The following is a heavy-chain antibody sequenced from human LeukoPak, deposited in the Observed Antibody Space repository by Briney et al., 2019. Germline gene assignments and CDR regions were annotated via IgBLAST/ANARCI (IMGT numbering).Heavy chain of an antibody. J-gene: IGHJ4*02. CDR2: ISSSSSYT. Sequence: PGGSLRLSCAASGFTFSDYYMSWIRQAPGKGLEWVSYISSSSSYTNYADSVKGRFTISRDNSENTLYPQMNSLRAEDTAVYYCARIGGDRDPFDYWGQGTLVTVSS. CDR3: ARIGGDRDPFDY. V-gene: IGHV3-11*06. CDR1: GFTFSDYY. D-gene: IGHD2-21*02.